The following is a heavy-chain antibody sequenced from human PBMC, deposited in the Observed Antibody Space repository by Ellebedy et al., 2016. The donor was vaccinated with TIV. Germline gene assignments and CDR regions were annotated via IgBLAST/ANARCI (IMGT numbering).Heavy chain of an antibody. V-gene: IGHV4-30-2*01. J-gene: IGHJ6*02. CDR3: ARAGASDYSYGMDV. Sequence: SETLSLTXAVSGGSISSGTYFWTWIRQPPGKGLEWIGYISQSGSTYYTPSLRGRVTISIDRSKNQFSLKLNSVTAADTAVYFCARAGASDYSYGMDVWGQGTTVTVSS. D-gene: IGHD3-10*01. CDR1: GGSISSGTYF. CDR2: ISQSGST.